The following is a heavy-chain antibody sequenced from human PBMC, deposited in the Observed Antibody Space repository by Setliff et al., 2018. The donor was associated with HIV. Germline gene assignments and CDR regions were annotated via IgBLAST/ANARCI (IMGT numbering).Heavy chain of an antibody. V-gene: IGHV3-11*04. D-gene: IGHD3-10*01. J-gene: IGHJ6*02. CDR1: GFTFSDYY. CDR3: ARGSLRGVLALGMDV. Sequence: LRLSCAASGFTFSDYYMSWIRQAPGKGLEWVSYISFNSGSTIYYADSVKGRFTISRDNAKNSLYLQMNSLRAEDTAIYYCARGSLRGVLALGMDVWGQGTTVTVSS. CDR2: ISFNSGSTI.